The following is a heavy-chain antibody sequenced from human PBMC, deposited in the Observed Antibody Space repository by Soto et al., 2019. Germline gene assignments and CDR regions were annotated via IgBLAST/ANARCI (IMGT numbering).Heavy chain of an antibody. J-gene: IGHJ4*02. Sequence: QVQLVESGGGVVQPGRSLRLSCAASGFTFSSYGMHWVRQAPGKGLEWVAVISYDGSNKYYADSVKGRFTISRDNXKNTLYLQMNSLRAEDTAVYYCAKDHGSGWYYFDYWGQGTLVTVSS. CDR3: AKDHGSGWYYFDY. CDR1: GFTFSSYG. V-gene: IGHV3-30*18. D-gene: IGHD6-19*01. CDR2: ISYDGSNK.